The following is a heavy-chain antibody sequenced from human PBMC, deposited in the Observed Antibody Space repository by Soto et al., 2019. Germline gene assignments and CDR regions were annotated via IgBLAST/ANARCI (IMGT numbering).Heavy chain of an antibody. V-gene: IGHV3-23*01. Sequence: EVELSESGGGLVQPGGSLRLSCADSEFNFRSYALSWVRRAPGKGLEWVSAISGSGGTSYFADSVMGRFTISRDNSKNTLYLQLSSLRVEDTAEYFCAKGRGSSWTIDYWGQGTLVTVSS. CDR1: EFNFRSYA. J-gene: IGHJ4*02. D-gene: IGHD6-13*01. CDR3: AKGRGSSWTIDY. CDR2: ISGSGGTS.